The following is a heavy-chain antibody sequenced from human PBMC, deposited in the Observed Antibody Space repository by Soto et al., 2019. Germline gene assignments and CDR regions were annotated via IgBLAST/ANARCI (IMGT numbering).Heavy chain of an antibody. CDR3: ARVSYNWNYRTNWFDP. CDR1: GGSVSSGSYY. Sequence: PSETLSLTCTVSGGSVSSGSYYWSWIRQPPGKGLEWIGYIHYSGSTNYNPSLKSRVTISLDTSKKQFSLKLSSVTAADTAVYYCARVSYNWNYRTNWFDPWGQGTLVTVSS. V-gene: IGHV4-61*01. CDR2: IHYSGST. J-gene: IGHJ5*02. D-gene: IGHD1-7*01.